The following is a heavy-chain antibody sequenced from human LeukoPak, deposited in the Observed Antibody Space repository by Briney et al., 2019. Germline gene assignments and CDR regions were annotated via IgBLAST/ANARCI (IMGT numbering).Heavy chain of an antibody. CDR3: AKESTPWYFDY. CDR2: IYSGGST. D-gene: IGHD2-15*01. CDR1: GFTVSSNY. J-gene: IGHJ4*02. V-gene: IGHV3-53*01. Sequence: PGGSLRLSCAASGFTVSSNYMSWVRQAPGKGLEWVSVIYSGGSTYYADSVKGRFTISRDNSKNTLYLQMNSLRAEDTAVYYCAKESTPWYFDYWGQGTLVTVSS.